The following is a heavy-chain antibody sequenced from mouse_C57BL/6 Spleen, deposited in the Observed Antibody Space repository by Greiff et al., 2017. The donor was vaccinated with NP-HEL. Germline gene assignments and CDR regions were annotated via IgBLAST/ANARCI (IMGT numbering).Heavy chain of an antibody. J-gene: IGHJ4*01. CDR1: GYTFTSYG. V-gene: IGHV1-81*01. Sequence: QVQLQQSGAELARPGASVKLSCKASGYTFTSYGISWVKQRTGQGLEWIGEIYPRSGNPYYNEKFKGKATLTADKSSRTAYMELRSLTSEDSAVYFCATRDDRDYYAMDYWGQGTSVTVSS. D-gene: IGHD2-12*01. CDR3: ATRDDRDYYAMDY. CDR2: IYPRSGNP.